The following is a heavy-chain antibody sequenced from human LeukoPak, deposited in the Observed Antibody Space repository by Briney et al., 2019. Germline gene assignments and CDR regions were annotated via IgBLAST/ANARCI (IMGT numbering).Heavy chain of an antibody. D-gene: IGHD3-22*01. CDR1: GGTFSSYA. V-gene: IGHV1-69*05. Sequence: GASVKVSFKASGGTFSSYAISWVRQAPGQGLEWMGGIIPIFGTANYAQKFQGRVTITTDESTSTAYMELSSLRSEDTAVYYCARSRTYYYDRSGYYYSYWGQGTLVTVSS. CDR3: ARSRTYYYDRSGYYYSY. CDR2: IIPIFGTA. J-gene: IGHJ4*02.